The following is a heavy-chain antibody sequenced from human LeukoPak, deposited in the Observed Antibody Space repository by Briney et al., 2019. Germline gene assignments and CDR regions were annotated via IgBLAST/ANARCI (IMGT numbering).Heavy chain of an antibody. CDR1: GYTFTSYA. CDR3: ARDQRSCSGGSCYPGWFAP. CDR2: INPNSGGT. D-gene: IGHD2-15*01. J-gene: IGHJ5*02. V-gene: IGHV1-2*02. Sequence: ASVKVSCKASGYTFTSYAMNWVRQAPGQGLEWMGWINPNSGGTNYAQKFQGRVTMTRDTSISTAYMELSRLRSDDTAVYYCARDQRSCSGGSCYPGWFAPWGQGTLVTVSS.